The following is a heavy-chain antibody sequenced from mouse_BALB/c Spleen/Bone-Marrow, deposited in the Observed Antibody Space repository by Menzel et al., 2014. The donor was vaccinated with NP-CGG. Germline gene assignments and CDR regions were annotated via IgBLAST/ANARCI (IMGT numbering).Heavy chain of an antibody. CDR3: TREGDSPFAY. Sequence: QVQLQQSGAELVKPGASVKLSCKASGYTFTSYYMYWVKRRPGQGLEWIGEINPSNGGTNFNEKFKSKATLTVDKSSSTAYMQLSSLTSEDSAVYYCTREGDSPFAYWGQGTLVTASA. J-gene: IGHJ3*01. V-gene: IGHV1S81*02. CDR2: INPSNGGT. D-gene: IGHD2-13*01. CDR1: GYTFTSYY.